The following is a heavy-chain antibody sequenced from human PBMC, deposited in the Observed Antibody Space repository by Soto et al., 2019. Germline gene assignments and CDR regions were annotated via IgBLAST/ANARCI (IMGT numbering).Heavy chain of an antibody. J-gene: IGHJ3*02. Sequence: VKVSCKASGYTFTSYDINWVRQATGQGLEWMGWMNPNSGNTGYAQKFQGRVTMTRNTSISTAYMELSSLRSEDTAVYYCARGQVLLWFGELAFDIWGQGTMVTVSS. V-gene: IGHV1-8*01. CDR1: GYTFTSYD. D-gene: IGHD3-10*01. CDR2: MNPNSGNT. CDR3: ARGQVLLWFGELAFDI.